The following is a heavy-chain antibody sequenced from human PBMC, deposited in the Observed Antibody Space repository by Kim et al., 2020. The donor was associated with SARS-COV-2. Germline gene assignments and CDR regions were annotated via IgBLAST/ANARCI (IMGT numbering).Heavy chain of an antibody. Sequence: YAESVKGRFTNSKDNYKHALYLQMNSLRAEDTAVYYCAPSLWFGELSTDYWGQGTLVTVSS. V-gene: IGHV3-23*01. J-gene: IGHJ4*02. CDR3: APSLWFGELSTDY. D-gene: IGHD3-10*01.